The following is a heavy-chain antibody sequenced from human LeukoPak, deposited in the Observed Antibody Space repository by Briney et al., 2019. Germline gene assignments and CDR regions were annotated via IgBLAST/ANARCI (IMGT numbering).Heavy chain of an antibody. CDR1: GLTFSSYE. CDR3: ARGPYGDYGQGFDY. CDR2: ISSSGSTI. Sequence: GGSLRLSCAAPGLTFSSYEMNWVRQAPGKGLEWVSYISSSGSTIYYADSVKGRFTISRDNAKNSLYLQMNSLRAEDTAVYYCARGPYGDYGQGFDYWGQGTLVTVSS. V-gene: IGHV3-48*03. D-gene: IGHD4-17*01. J-gene: IGHJ4*02.